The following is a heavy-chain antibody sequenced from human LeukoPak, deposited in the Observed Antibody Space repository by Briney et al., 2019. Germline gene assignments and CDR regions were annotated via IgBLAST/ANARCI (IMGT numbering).Heavy chain of an antibody. CDR2: IYYSGST. V-gene: IGHV4-59*01. J-gene: IGHJ4*02. CDR1: GGSISSYY. D-gene: IGHD5-24*01. Sequence: SETLSLTCTVSGGSISSYYWSWLRQPPGKGLEWIGYIYYSGSTNYNPSLKSRVTISVDTSKNQFSLKLSSVTAADTAVYYCARVGPTKMATVYYFDYWGQGTLVTVSS. CDR3: ARVGPTKMATVYYFDY.